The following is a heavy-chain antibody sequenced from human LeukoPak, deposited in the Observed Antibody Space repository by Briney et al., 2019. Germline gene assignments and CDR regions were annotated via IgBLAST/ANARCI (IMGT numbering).Heavy chain of an antibody. Sequence: GASVKVSCKASGYTFTSYGISWVRQAPGQGLEWMGWISAYNGNTNYAQKLQGRVTMTTDTSTSTAYMELRSLRSDDTAVYYCARVISGSYYGDDFDYWGQGTLVTVSS. CDR1: GYTFTSYG. D-gene: IGHD1-26*01. CDR2: ISAYNGNT. J-gene: IGHJ4*02. V-gene: IGHV1-18*01. CDR3: ARVISGSYYGDDFDY.